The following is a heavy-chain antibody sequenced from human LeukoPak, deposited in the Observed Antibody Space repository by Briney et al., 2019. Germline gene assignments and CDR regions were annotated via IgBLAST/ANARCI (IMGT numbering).Heavy chain of an antibody. D-gene: IGHD2-15*01. V-gene: IGHV3-21*01. Sequence: GGSLRLSCAASGFTFSRYSMNWVRQAPGKGLEWVSPISSSSRYIYYADSVKGRFNIYRDNAKNSLYLQMNSLRAEDTAVYYWAREEFGAGYCSGGSCYYFDYWGQGTLVTVSS. CDR3: AREEFGAGYCSGGSCYYFDY. J-gene: IGHJ4*02. CDR1: GFTFSRYS. CDR2: ISSSSRYI.